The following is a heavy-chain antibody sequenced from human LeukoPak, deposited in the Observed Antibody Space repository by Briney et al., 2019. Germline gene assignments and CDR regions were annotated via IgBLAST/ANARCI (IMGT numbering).Heavy chain of an antibody. CDR2: IDRSGST. CDR1: GGSFSGYS. D-gene: IGHD6-13*01. V-gene: IGHV4-34*01. CDR3: ARGSAAGLAY. Sequence: SETLSLTCAVYGGSFSGYSWTWIRQPPGKGLEWIGEIDRSGSTNYNPSLKSRLTISVDTSKNQFSLKLSSVTAADTAVYYCARGSAAGLAYWGQGTLVTVTS. J-gene: IGHJ4*02.